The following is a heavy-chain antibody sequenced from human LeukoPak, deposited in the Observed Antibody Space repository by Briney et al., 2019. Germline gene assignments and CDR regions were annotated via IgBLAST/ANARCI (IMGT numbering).Heavy chain of an antibody. J-gene: IGHJ6*02. Sequence: ASVKVSCKASGYTFTSYGISWVRQAPGQGLEWMGWISAYNGNTNYAQKLQGRVTMTTDTSTSTAYMELRSLRSDDTAVYYCARGETCYYGSGGESKEYYYGMDVWGQGTTVTVSS. D-gene: IGHD3-10*01. CDR3: ARGETCYYGSGGESKEYYYGMDV. V-gene: IGHV1-18*01. CDR1: GYTFTSYG. CDR2: ISAYNGNT.